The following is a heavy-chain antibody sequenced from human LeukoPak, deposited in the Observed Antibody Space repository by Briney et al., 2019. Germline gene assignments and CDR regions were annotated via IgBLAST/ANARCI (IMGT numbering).Heavy chain of an antibody. D-gene: IGHD3-16*02. J-gene: IGHJ4*02. Sequence: PGGSLRLSCAASGFTFSSYAMSWVRQAPGKGLEWVSAISGSGGSTYYADSVKGRFTISRDNSNDTLYLQMNSLRAEDTAVYYCAKDLGIDYVWGSYRPDYWGQGTLVTVSS. CDR2: ISGSGGST. CDR1: GFTFSSYA. CDR3: AKDLGIDYVWGSYRPDY. V-gene: IGHV3-23*01.